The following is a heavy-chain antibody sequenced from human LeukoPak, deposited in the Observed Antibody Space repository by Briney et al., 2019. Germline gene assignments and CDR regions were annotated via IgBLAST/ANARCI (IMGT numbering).Heavy chain of an antibody. CDR1: GYSFTSYW. Sequence: GESLKISCKGSGYSFTSYWIGWVRQMPGKGLEWMGIIYPGDSDTRYSPSFQGQVTISADKSISTAHLQWSSLKASDTAMYYCARVSSVTIQKGYAFDIWGQGTLVTVSS. V-gene: IGHV5-51*01. D-gene: IGHD4-17*01. CDR2: IYPGDSDT. CDR3: ARVSSVTIQKGYAFDI. J-gene: IGHJ4*02.